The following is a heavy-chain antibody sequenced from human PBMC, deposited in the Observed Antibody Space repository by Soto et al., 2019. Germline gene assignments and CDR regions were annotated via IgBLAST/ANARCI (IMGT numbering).Heavy chain of an antibody. J-gene: IGHJ3*02. D-gene: IGHD5-12*01. CDR3: ARDLFPIVATLHDAFDI. CDR2: IWYDGSNK. Sequence: PGGSLRLSCAASGFTFSSYGMHWVRQAPGKGLEWVAVIWYDGSNKYYADSVKGRFTISRDNSKNTLYLQMNSLRAEDTAVYYCARDLFPIVATLHDAFDIWGQGTMVTVSS. CDR1: GFTFSSYG. V-gene: IGHV3-33*01.